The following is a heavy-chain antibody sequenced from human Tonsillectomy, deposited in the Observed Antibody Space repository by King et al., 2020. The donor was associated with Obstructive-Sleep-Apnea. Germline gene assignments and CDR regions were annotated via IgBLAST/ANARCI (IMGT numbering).Heavy chain of an antibody. D-gene: IGHD2-21*02. CDR2: IYYSGST. CDR3: ASLWCGGDCYSSKDWYFDL. J-gene: IGHJ2*01. CDR1: GGSISSGGYY. V-gene: IGHV4-31*03. Sequence: QLQESGPGLVKPSQTLSLTCTVSGGSISSGGYYWSWVRQHPGKGLEWIGYIYYSGSTYYTPSLKSRVTISVDTSKNPFSLKLSSVTAADTAVYYCASLWCGGDCYSSKDWYFDLWGRGTLVTVSS.